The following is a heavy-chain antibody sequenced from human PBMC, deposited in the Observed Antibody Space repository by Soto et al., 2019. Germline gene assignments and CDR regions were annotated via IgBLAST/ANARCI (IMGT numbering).Heavy chain of an antibody. CDR2: ISTYNGKT. V-gene: IGHV1-18*04. D-gene: IGHD6-19*01. CDR3: ARHRSGWGGDAFDL. Sequence: QVHLVQSGAEVRRPGASVKVSCKAAGYTFINYGFSWVRQAPGQGLEWMGWISTYNGKTNYIQKFQDRVTMTTDTSTDTAYMELRSLRSDDTAVYYCARHRSGWGGDAFDLWGQGTLVTVSS. CDR1: GYTFINYG. J-gene: IGHJ3*01.